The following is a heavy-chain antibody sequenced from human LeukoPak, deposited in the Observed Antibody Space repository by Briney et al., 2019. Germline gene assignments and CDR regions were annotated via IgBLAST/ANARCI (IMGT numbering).Heavy chain of an antibody. CDR1: GFTFSSYE. CDR3: ARDTIFGVVTFFDY. D-gene: IGHD3-3*01. J-gene: IGHJ4*02. V-gene: IGHV3-48*03. Sequence: GGSLRLSCAASGFTFSSYEMNWVRQAPGKGLEWVSYISSSGSTIYYADSVKGRFTISRDNAKNSLYLQMNSLRAEDTAVYYCARDTIFGVVTFFDYGGQGTLVTASP. CDR2: ISSSGSTI.